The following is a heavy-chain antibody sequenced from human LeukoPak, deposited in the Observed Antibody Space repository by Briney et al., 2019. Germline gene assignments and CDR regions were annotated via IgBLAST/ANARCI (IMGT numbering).Heavy chain of an antibody. V-gene: IGHV4-39*07. CDR2: IYYSGST. D-gene: IGHD2-2*01. CDR3: ARSRLICSSTSCYSFWFDP. Sequence: SETLSLTCTVSGGSISSSSYYWGWIRQPPGKGLEWIGSIYYSGSTYYNPSLKSRVTISVDTSKNQFSLKLSSVTAADTAVYYCARSRLICSSTSCYSFWFDPWGQGTLVTVSS. J-gene: IGHJ5*01. CDR1: GGSISSSSYY.